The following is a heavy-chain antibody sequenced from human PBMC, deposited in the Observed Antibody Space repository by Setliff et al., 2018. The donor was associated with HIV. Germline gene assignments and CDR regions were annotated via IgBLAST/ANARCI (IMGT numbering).Heavy chain of an antibody. J-gene: IGHJ4*02. CDR3: ARAVHSGWYYFDY. V-gene: IGHV3-11*06. D-gene: IGHD6-19*01. Sequence: GGSLRLSCAASGFIFSDYYMSWIRQAPGKGLEWISYISGSSGHTSYADSVKGRFTISRDNAKNSMYLQMNSLRAEDTAVYYCARAVHSGWYYFDYWGQGTLVTVSS. CDR2: ISGSSGHT. CDR1: GFIFSDYY.